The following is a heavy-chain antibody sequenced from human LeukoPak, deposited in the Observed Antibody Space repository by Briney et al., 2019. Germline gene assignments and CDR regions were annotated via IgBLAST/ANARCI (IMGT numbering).Heavy chain of an antibody. CDR2: ISSSGGSA. J-gene: IGHJ3*02. Sequence: GGSLRLSCAASGFTFTSHAMNWVRQAPGKGLEWVSSISSSGGSAYYADSVTGRFTISRDTSKNTLYLQMNSLRAEDTAVYYCAKDKGQGDAFDIWGQGTTVTVSS. CDR1: GFTFTSHA. V-gene: IGHV3-23*01. CDR3: AKDKGQGDAFDI.